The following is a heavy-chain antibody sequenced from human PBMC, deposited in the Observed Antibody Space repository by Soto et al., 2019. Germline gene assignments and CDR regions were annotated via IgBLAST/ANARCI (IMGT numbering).Heavy chain of an antibody. CDR3: ARDVAPGSSFHLDY. D-gene: IGHD6-6*01. CDR2: MKERGNT. V-gene: IGHV4-59*01. J-gene: IGHJ4*02. Sequence: SETLSLTCTVSGGSITSFYWSWIRQSPGKGLEWIGSMKERGNTNYNPSLKSRVTMSMDTSRKQFSLNLRSTVAADTAVYYCARDVAPGSSFHLDYWGRGIQVTVSS. CDR1: GGSITSFY.